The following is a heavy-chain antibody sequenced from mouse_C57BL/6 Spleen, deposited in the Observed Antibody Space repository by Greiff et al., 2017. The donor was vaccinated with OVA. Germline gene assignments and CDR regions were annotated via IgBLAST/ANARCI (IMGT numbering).Heavy chain of an antibody. CDR3: TTGSNLPYAMDY. D-gene: IGHD2-5*01. CDR2: IDPENGDT. CDR1: GFNIKDDY. J-gene: IGHJ4*01. Sequence: VQLQQSGAELVRPGASVKLSCTASGFNIKDDYMHWVKQRPEQGLEWIGWIDPENGDTEYASKFKGKATITADTSSNTAYLQLSSLTSEDTAVYYGTTGSNLPYAMDYWGQGTSVTVSS. V-gene: IGHV14-4*01.